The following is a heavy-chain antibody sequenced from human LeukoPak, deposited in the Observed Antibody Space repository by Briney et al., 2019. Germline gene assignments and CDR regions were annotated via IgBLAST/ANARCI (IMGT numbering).Heavy chain of an antibody. CDR2: IYHSGNT. J-gene: IGHJ1*01. CDR1: GGSISSGGYY. V-gene: IGHV4-30-2*01. CDR3: ARDRGSGAEYFQH. Sequence: SETLSLTCTVSGGSISSGGYYWTWIRQPPGKGLEWIGYIYHSGNTYYNPSLKSRVTISEDRSRNQFSLKLSSVTAADTAVYYCARDRGSGAEYFQHWGQGTLVTVSS. D-gene: IGHD6-19*01.